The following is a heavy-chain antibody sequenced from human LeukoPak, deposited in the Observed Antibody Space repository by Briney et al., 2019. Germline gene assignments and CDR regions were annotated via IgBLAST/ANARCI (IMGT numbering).Heavy chain of an antibody. CDR1: GDSIINSPYY. J-gene: IGHJ3*02. CDR2: VHYSGST. V-gene: IGHV4-39*07. Sequence: SETLSLTCTVSGDSIINSPYYWGWIRQPPGKGLEWIGSVHYSGSTYYNPSLNSRLTISVDPSKNQFSLKVISVTAEDTAVYYCTTRRPDAFDIWGQGTMVTVSS. CDR3: TTRRPDAFDI.